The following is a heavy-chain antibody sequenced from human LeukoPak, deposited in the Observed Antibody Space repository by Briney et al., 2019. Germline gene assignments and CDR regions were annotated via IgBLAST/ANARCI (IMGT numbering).Heavy chain of an antibody. D-gene: IGHD3-9*01. CDR1: GYRFLNHW. Sequence: GESLKISCKASGYRFLNHWIGWVRQMPGKSLEWMGIIHSDDSDTRYSPSFRGHVTMSVDKSATTAYLQWDTLKASDTAIYYCARRSDISASPNWFDPWGQGTLVIVSS. J-gene: IGHJ5*02. V-gene: IGHV5-51*01. CDR3: ARRSDISASPNWFDP. CDR2: IHSDDSDT.